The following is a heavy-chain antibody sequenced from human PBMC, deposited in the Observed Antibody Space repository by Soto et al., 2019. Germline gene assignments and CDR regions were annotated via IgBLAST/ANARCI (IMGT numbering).Heavy chain of an antibody. J-gene: IGHJ5*02. V-gene: IGHV1-18*01. CDR3: ARDKPTVSDWFDP. CDR1: GYTFTSRG. CDR2: ISAYNGNT. Sequence: SVKSSCKAAGYTFTSRGISWVRQAPGQGLEWMGWISAYNGNTNYAQKLQGRVTMTTDTSTSTAYMELRSLRSDDTAVYYCARDKPTVSDWFDPWGQGTLVTVSS. D-gene: IGHD3-10*01.